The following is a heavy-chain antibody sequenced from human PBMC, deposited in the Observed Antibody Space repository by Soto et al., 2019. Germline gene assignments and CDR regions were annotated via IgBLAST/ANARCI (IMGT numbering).Heavy chain of an antibody. J-gene: IGHJ3*02. V-gene: IGHV4-39*01. D-gene: IGHD1-26*01. Sequence: SETWPLSYSVSGGSISRRRCHLGCIRQPPGKGLEWIASIKYSGTTFYNPSLKSRVTLSVDTSKNQFALKLSSVTAAETAVYYCARHGITGSYYDAFDIWGQGTMVT. CDR1: GGSISRRRCH. CDR2: IKYSGTT. CDR3: ARHGITGSYYDAFDI.